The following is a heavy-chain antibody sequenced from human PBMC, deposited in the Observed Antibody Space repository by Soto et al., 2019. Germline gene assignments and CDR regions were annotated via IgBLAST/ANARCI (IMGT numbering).Heavy chain of an antibody. J-gene: IGHJ4*02. Sequence: GGSLRLSCAASGFTFSSYGMHWVRQAPGKGLEWVAVISYDGSNKYYADSVKGRFTISRDNSKNTLYLQMNSLRAEDTAVYYCAKVAHKFSSSNYFDYWGQGTLVTVSS. CDR2: ISYDGSNK. V-gene: IGHV3-30*18. D-gene: IGHD6-6*01. CDR1: GFTFSSYG. CDR3: AKVAHKFSSSNYFDY.